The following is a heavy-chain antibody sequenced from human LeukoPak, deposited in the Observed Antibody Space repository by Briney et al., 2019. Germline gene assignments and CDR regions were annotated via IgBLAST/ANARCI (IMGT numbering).Heavy chain of an antibody. CDR1: GYSFTSYW. Sequence: GESLKISCKGSGYSFTSYWIGWVRQMPGKGLEWMGIIYPGDSDTRYSPSFQGQVTISADKSISNAYLQWSSLKASDTAKYYCATRATKYSDNYYIEVWGKGTTVTVSS. CDR2: IYPGDSDT. J-gene: IGHJ6*03. V-gene: IGHV5-51*01. CDR3: ATRATKYSDNYYIEV.